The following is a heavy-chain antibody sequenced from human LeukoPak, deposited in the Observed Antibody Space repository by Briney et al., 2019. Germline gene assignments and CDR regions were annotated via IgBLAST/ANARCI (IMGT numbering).Heavy chain of an antibody. CDR1: GGSISSSSYY. J-gene: IGHJ4*02. D-gene: IGHD6-13*01. CDR3: XXVGPRGSSWRSYYFDY. Sequence: SETLSLTCTVSGGSISSSSYYWGWIRQPPGKGLEWIGSIYYGGSTYYNPSLKSRVTISVDTSKNQFSLKLSSVTAADTAVYYXXXVGPRGSSWRSYYFDYWGQGTLVTVSS. CDR2: IYYGGST. V-gene: IGHV4-39*01.